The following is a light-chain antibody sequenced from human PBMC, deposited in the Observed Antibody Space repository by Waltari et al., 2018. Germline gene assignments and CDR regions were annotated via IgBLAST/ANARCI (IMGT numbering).Light chain of an antibody. CDR1: SHAIGRYPY. J-gene: IGLJ1*01. CDR2: DVS. Sequence: QSAPTQPASVSGSPGQSITISCAGSSHAIGRYPYLPWYQQHPGKVPRVIIFDVSDRPSGVSSRFSAYKSGNTAFLTISGLQAEDEADYYCASYTITNTLVFGTGTKVTVL. V-gene: IGLV2-14*03. CDR3: ASYTITNTLV.